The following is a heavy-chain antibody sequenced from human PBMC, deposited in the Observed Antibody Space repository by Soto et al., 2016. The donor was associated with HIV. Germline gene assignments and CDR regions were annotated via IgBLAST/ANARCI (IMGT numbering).Heavy chain of an antibody. D-gene: IGHD2-21*02. J-gene: IGHJ6*02. CDR2: IKTKTDDGTT. CDR1: GFTFSNAW. Sequence: EVQLVESGGGLVKPGGSLRLSCAASGFTFSNAWMTWVRQAPGKGLEWVGRIKTKTDDGTTDYAAPVKGRFTISRDDSKNTLYLQMNSLKTEDTAVDYCTTGTDRGLTYYYYYGMDVWGQGTSVTVSS. V-gene: IGHV3-15*01. CDR3: TTGTDRGLTYYYYYGMDV.